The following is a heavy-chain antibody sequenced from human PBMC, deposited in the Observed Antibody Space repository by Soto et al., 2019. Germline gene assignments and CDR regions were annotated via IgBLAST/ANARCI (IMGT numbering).Heavy chain of an antibody. CDR2: ISGSGGST. D-gene: IGHD3-10*01. CDR3: TKRAMVRGGLLDDDY. Sequence: EVQLLESGGGLVQPGGSLRLSCAASGFTFSSYAMSWVRQAPGKGLEWVSAISGSGGSTYYADSVKGRFTVSRDNSKNTLYLQMNSLRAEDTAVYYCTKRAMVRGGLLDDDYWGQGTLVTVSS. V-gene: IGHV3-23*01. J-gene: IGHJ4*02. CDR1: GFTFSSYA.